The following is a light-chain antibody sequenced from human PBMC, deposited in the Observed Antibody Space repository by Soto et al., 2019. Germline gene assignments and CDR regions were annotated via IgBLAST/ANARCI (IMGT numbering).Light chain of an antibody. CDR2: GAS. CDR3: LQHNSYPLT. CDR1: QSIDTY. V-gene: IGKV1-17*01. Sequence: DIQMTQSPSSLSASVGDRVTITCRASQSIDTYLNWYQQKPGKAPKLLIYGASSLRSGVPSRFSGSGSGTEFTLTISSLQPEDFATYYCLQHNSYPLTFGQGTRLEIK. J-gene: IGKJ5*01.